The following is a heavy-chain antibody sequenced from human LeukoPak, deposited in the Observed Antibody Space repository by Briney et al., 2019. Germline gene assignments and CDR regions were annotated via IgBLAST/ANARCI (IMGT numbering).Heavy chain of an antibody. V-gene: IGHV3-74*01. CDR3: ARGPSNYYGSGTYYFDY. CDR1: GFTFSSYW. CDR2: INGDGSST. J-gene: IGHJ4*02. Sequence: PGGSLRLSCAASGFTFSSYWMHWVRQAPGKGLVWVSRINGDGSSTSYADSVKGRFTISRDNAKNTLYLQMNSLRAEDTAVYYCARGPSNYYGSGTYYFDYWGQGTLVTVSS. D-gene: IGHD3-10*01.